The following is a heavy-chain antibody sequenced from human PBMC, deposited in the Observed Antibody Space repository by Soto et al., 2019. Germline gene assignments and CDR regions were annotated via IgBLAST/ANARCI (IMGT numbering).Heavy chain of an antibody. CDR3: ARRTSGWYLDY. CDR2: ISGSGGST. V-gene: IGHV3-23*01. J-gene: IGHJ4*02. CDR1: GFTLSSYA. D-gene: IGHD6-19*01. Sequence: EVHLLECGGGLVQPGGSLRLTCAASGFTLSSYAMSWVRQAPGKGLEWVSVISGSGGSTYYADSVKGRFTISRDNSKNTLYLQMNSLRAEDTAVYYCARRTSGWYLDYWAQGTLVTVSS.